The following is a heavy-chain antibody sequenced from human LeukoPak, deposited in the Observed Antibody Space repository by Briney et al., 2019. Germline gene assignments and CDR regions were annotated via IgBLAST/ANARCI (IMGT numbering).Heavy chain of an antibody. CDR2: ISGSGGST. CDR3: AKDLVSGSEGYYFDY. V-gene: IGHV3-23*01. D-gene: IGHD3-10*01. J-gene: IGHJ4*02. CDR1: GFTFSSYA. Sequence: GGSLRLSCAASGFTFSSYAMSWDRQAPGKGLEWVSAISGSGGSTYYADSVKGRFTISRDNSKNTLYLQMNSLRAEDTAVYYCAKDLVSGSEGYYFDYWGQGTLVTVSS.